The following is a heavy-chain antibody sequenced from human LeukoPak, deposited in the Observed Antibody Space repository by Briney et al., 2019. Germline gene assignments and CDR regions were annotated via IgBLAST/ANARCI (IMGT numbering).Heavy chain of an antibody. D-gene: IGHD3-3*01. J-gene: IGHJ5*02. CDR2: INPSGGSR. V-gene: IGHV1-46*01. CDR1: GYTFTSYY. Sequence: ASVKVSCKASGYTFTSYYMHWVRQAPGQGLEWMGIINPSGGSRSYAQKFQGRVTMTRDMSTSTVYMELSSLTSEDTAVYYCARAAGFTIFGDLWGQGTLVTVSS. CDR3: ARAAGFTIFGDL.